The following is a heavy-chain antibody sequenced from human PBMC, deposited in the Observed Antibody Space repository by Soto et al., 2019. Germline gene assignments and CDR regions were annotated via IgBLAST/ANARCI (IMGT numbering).Heavy chain of an antibody. D-gene: IGHD3-10*01. Sequence: SETLSLTCAVSGGSISSSNWWSWVRQPPGKGLEWIGEIYHSGSTNYNPSLKSRVTISVDTSKNQFSLKLSSVTAADTAVYYCARVGGFGATTIDYRGQGTLVTVSS. CDR1: GGSISSSNW. V-gene: IGHV4-4*02. CDR2: IYHSGST. J-gene: IGHJ4*02. CDR3: ARVGGFGATTIDY.